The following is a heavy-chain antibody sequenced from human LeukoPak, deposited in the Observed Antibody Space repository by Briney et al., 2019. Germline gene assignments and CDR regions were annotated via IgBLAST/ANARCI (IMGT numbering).Heavy chain of an antibody. D-gene: IGHD2-2*01. CDR2: IIPIFGTA. CDR3: ARTIVVVPAAPLQVRPNMDV. CDR1: GGTFSSYA. V-gene: IGHV1-69*05. J-gene: IGHJ6*03. Sequence: SVKVSCKASGGTFSSYAISWVRQAPGQGLEWMGGIIPIFGTANYAQKFQGRVTITTDESTSTAYMELSSLRSEDTAVYYCARTIVVVPAAPLQVRPNMDVWGKGTTVTVSS.